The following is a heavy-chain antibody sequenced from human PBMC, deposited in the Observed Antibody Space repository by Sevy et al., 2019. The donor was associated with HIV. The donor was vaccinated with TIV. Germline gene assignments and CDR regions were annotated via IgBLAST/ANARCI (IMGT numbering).Heavy chain of an antibody. V-gene: IGHV3-9*01. CDR2: ITWNSDSV. CDR3: AKDLISVAGFYAFDM. CDR1: GFNFNEYA. J-gene: IGHJ3*02. Sequence: GGSLGLSCAASGFNFNEYAMHWVRQAPGKGLEWVSGITWNSDSVVYADSVKGRFTISRDKAKNSLYLQMNSLRPEDTALYYCAKDLISVAGFYAFDMWGQGTMVTVSS. D-gene: IGHD6-19*01.